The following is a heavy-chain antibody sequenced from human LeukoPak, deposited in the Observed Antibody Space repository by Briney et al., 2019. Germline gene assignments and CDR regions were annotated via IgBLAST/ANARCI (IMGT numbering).Heavy chain of an antibody. J-gene: IGHJ6*02. Sequence: SVKVSCKASGGTFSSYAISWVRQAPGQGLEWMGRIIPIFGIANYAQKFQGRVTITADESTSTAYMELSSLRSEDTAVYYCAIGLGADYGGNSGVGGMDVWGQGTTVTVSS. V-gene: IGHV1-69*15. D-gene: IGHD4-23*01. CDR1: GGTFSSYA. CDR3: AIGLGADYGGNSGVGGMDV. CDR2: IIPIFGIA.